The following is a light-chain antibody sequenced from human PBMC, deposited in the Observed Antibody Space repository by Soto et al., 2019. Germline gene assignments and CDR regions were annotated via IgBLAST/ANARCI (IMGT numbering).Light chain of an antibody. CDR3: QQYDSYSLT. V-gene: IGKV1-5*01. Sequence: DIQMTQSHSTLSASVFDIVNITCRASQSISSWLAWYQQKPVKAPKLLIFDASSLESGVPSRFSGSGSGTRFTLTISSLQPDDFATYYCQQYDSYSLTFGQGTKVDI. J-gene: IGKJ1*01. CDR2: DAS. CDR1: QSISSW.